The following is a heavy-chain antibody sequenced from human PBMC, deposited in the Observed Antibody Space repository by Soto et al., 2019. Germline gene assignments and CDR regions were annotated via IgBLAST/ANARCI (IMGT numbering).Heavy chain of an antibody. CDR2: ISSSSSTI. CDR3: ARRIAARRYYYYGRAV. J-gene: IGHJ6*02. V-gene: IGHV3-48*02. D-gene: IGHD6-6*01. Sequence: GGSLLLSCAASGFTFSSYSMNWVRQAPGKGLEWVSYISSSSSTIYYADSVKGRFTISRDNAKNSLYLQMNSLRDEDTAVYYCARRIAARRYYYYGRAVRGQGTTVSVYS. CDR1: GFTFSSYS.